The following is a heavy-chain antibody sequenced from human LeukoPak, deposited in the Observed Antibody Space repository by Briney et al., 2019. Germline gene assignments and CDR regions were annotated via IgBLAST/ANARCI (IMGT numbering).Heavy chain of an antibody. CDR1: GGSFSGYY. CDR2: INHSGST. Sequence: SETLSLTCAVYGGSFSGYYWSWIRQPPGKGLEWIGEINHSGSTNYNPSLRSRVTISVDTSKNQFSLKLSSVTAADTAVYYCARGARTPSGYGSRTAGRANWFDPWGQGTLVTVSS. CDR3: ARGARTPSGYGSRTAGRANWFDP. J-gene: IGHJ5*02. V-gene: IGHV4-34*01. D-gene: IGHD5-12*01.